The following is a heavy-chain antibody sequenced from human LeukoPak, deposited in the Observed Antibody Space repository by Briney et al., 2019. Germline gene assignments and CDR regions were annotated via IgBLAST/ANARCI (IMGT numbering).Heavy chain of an antibody. CDR3: ATLPYGSGSFH. J-gene: IGHJ4*02. D-gene: IGHD3-10*01. V-gene: IGHV4-59*01. Sequence: PSETLSLTCTVSGGSISSYYWSWIRQPPGKGLEWIGYIYYSGSTNYNPSLKSRVTISVDTSKNQFSLKLSSVTAADTAVYYCATLPYGSGSFHWGQGTLVTVSS. CDR2: IYYSGST. CDR1: GGSISSYY.